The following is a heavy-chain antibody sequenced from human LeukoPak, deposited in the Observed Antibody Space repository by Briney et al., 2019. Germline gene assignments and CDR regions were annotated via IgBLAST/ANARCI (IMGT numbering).Heavy chain of an antibody. D-gene: IGHD2-2*01. J-gene: IGHJ4*02. V-gene: IGHV3-7*01. Sequence: GGSLRLSCAASGFTFSSYWMSWVRQAPGKGLEWVANIKQDGSEKYYVDSVKGRCTISRDNAKHSLYLQLNSLGAEDTAVYYCARGSCSSTSCNIDYWGQGTLVTVSS. CDR3: ARGSCSSTSCNIDY. CDR2: IKQDGSEK. CDR1: GFTFSSYW.